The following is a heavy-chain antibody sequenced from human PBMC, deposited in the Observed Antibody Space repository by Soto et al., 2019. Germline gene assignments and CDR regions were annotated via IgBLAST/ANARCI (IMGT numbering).Heavy chain of an antibody. CDR1: GGSISSGGYY. CDR3: ARGHHCSSTSCSFNWFDP. D-gene: IGHD2-2*01. V-gene: IGHV4-31*03. CDR2: IYYSGST. Sequence: QVQLQESGPGLVKPSQTLSLTCTVSGGSISSGGYYWSWIRQHPGKGLEWIGYIYYSGSTYYNPSLKSRVTISVDTSKNQFSLKLSSVTAADTAVYYCARGHHCSSTSCSFNWFDPWGQGTLVTVSS. J-gene: IGHJ5*02.